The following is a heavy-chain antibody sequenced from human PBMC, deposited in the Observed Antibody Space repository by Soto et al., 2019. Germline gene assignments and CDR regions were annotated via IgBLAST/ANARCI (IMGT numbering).Heavy chain of an antibody. Sequence: QVQLQESGPGLVEPSQTLSLTCTVSGGSISSAGYYWSWIRQRPGKGPEWIGYIYFSGVTYYNPSLESRVTISVDTSKNQFSLRLSSVTAADTAVYYCARDPWRTPPEAAFDVWGQGTKVTVSS. J-gene: IGHJ3*01. CDR3: ARDPWRTPPEAAFDV. CDR2: IYFSGVT. D-gene: IGHD1-1*01. V-gene: IGHV4-31*03. CDR1: GGSISSAGYY.